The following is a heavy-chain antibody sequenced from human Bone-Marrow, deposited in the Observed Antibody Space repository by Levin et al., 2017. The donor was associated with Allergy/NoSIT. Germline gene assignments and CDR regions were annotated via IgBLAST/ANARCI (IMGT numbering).Heavy chain of an antibody. V-gene: IGHV1-69*13. D-gene: IGHD6-13*01. CDR2: IIPIFGTA. Sequence: SVKVSCKASGGTFSSYAISWVRQAPGQGLEWMGGIIPIFGTANYAQKFQGRVTITADESTSTAYMELSSLRSEDTAVYYCARAPSSSWYFEDYYYGMDVWGQGTTVTVSS. J-gene: IGHJ6*02. CDR3: ARAPSSSWYFEDYYYGMDV. CDR1: GGTFSSYA.